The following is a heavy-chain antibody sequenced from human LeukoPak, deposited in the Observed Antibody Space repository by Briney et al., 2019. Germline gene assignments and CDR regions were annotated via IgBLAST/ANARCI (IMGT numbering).Heavy chain of an antibody. CDR2: IIPIFGTA. Sequence: SVKVSCKASGGTFSSYAISWVRQAPGQGLEWMGGIIPIFGTANYAQKFQGRVTITADKSTSTAYMELSSLRSEDTAVYYCAKAVASYYYYMDVWGKGTTVTISS. CDR3: AKAVASYYYYMDV. J-gene: IGHJ6*03. D-gene: IGHD6-19*01. CDR1: GGTFSSYA. V-gene: IGHV1-69*06.